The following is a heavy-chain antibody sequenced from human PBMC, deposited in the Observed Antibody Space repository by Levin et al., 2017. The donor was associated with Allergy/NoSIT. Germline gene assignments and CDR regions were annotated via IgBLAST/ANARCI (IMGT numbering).Heavy chain of an antibody. J-gene: IGHJ3*02. Sequence: GGSLRLSCAASGFTFSSYAMHWVRQAPGKGLEWVAVISYDGSNKYYADSVKGRFTISRDNSKNTLYLQMNSLRAEDTAVYYCARDMDSSGYGAFDIWGQGTMVTVSS. D-gene: IGHD3-22*01. CDR3: ARDMDSSGYGAFDI. CDR1: GFTFSSYA. V-gene: IGHV3-30*04. CDR2: ISYDGSNK.